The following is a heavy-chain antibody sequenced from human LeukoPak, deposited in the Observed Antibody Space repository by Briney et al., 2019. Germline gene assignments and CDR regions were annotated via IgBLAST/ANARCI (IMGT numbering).Heavy chain of an antibody. CDR1: TFTFSGDW. V-gene: IGHV3-7*01. CDR3: ARDRWGYGMDV. D-gene: IGHD3-16*01. J-gene: IGHJ6*02. CDR2: IKQDGSEK. Sequence: GGSLRLSCAASTFTFSGDWMSWVRQAPGKGLEWVANIKQDGSEKYYADSVKGRFTISRDNAKSSLYLQMNSLRAEDTAEYYCARDRWGYGMDVWGQGTTVTVSS.